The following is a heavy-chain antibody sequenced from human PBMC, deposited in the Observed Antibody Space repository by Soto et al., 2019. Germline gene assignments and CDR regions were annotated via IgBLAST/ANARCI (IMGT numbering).Heavy chain of an antibody. CDR2: IYYSGST. D-gene: IGHD4-17*01. CDR1: GGSISSSSYY. CDR3: ARPGRGDYLLYAFEI. Sequence: QLQLQESGPGLVKPSETLSLTCTVSGGSISSSSYYWGWIRQPPGKGLEWIGSIYYSGSTYYNPSLKSRVTISVYTSRNQFSLKLSAVTAADTAVSYCARPGRGDYLLYAFEIWGQGTMVTVSS. V-gene: IGHV4-39*01. J-gene: IGHJ3*02.